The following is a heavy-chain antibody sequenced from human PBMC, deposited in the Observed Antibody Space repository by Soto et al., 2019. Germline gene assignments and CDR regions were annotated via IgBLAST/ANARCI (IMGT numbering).Heavy chain of an antibody. J-gene: IGHJ6*01. CDR2: ISYDGSNK. Sequence: QVQLVESGGGVVQPGRSLRLSCAASGFTFSSYTMHWVRQAPGKGLEWVAVISYDGSNKYYADSVKGRFTISRDNSKNTLYLQMNSLRAEDTAVYYCARSYSGYDLPDYDYYGMDVW. CDR3: ARSYSGYDLPDYDYYGMDV. D-gene: IGHD5-12*01. CDR1: GFTFSSYT. V-gene: IGHV3-30-3*01.